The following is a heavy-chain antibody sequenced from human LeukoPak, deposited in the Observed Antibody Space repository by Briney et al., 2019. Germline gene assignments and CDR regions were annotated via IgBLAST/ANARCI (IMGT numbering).Heavy chain of an antibody. CDR1: GASISSSSHY. CDR3: ARFSPSSDYQFAFDY. Sequence: SETLSLTCTISGASISSSSHYWGWIRQPPGKGLEWIGSIYYSGSTYYNPSLKSRVTISVDTSKNQFSLKLSSVTAADTAVYYCARFSPSSDYQFAFDYWGQGTLVTVSS. CDR2: IYYSGST. V-gene: IGHV4-39*01. D-gene: IGHD4-11*01. J-gene: IGHJ4*02.